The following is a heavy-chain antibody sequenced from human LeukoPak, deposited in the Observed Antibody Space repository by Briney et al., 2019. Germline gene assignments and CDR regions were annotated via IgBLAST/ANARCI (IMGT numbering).Heavy chain of an antibody. V-gene: IGHV1-69*01. CDR2: IIPIFGTA. Sequence: SVKVSCKASGGTFSSYAISWVRQAPGQGLEWMGGIIPIFGTANYAQKFQGRVTITADESTSTAYMELSSLRSEDTAVYYCARDGGRGSSTSSFDYWGQGTLVTVSS. J-gene: IGHJ4*02. CDR3: ARDGGRGSSTSSFDY. D-gene: IGHD2-2*01. CDR1: GGTFSSYA.